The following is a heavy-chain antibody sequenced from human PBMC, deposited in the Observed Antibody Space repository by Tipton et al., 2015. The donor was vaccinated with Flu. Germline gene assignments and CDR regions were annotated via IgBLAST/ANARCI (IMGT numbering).Heavy chain of an antibody. V-gene: IGHV4-4*07. CDR1: GGSIRSYY. CDR2: MYTCGST. J-gene: IGHJ6*02. CDR3: AREMYGSGSWGGYYYYGMDV. Sequence: LRLSCTVSGGSIRSYYWSWIRQPAGKGLEWIGRMYTCGSTNDNPSLKSRVTMSLDTSKNQFSLKLTSVTAADTAVYYCAREMYGSGSWGGYYYYGMDVWGQGTAVTVSS. D-gene: IGHD3-10*01.